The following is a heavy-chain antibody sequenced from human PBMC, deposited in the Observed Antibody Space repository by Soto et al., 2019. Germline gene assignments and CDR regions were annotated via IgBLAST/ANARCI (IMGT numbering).Heavy chain of an antibody. J-gene: IGHJ3*02. D-gene: IGHD2-15*01. Sequence: GGSLRLSCAASGFTFSSYAMSWVRQAPGKGLEWVSAISGSGGSTYYADSVKGRFTISRDNSKNTLYLQMNSLRAEDTAVYYCAKDLGGYCSGGSCYLLDAFDIWGQGTMVTVSS. CDR3: AKDLGGYCSGGSCYLLDAFDI. V-gene: IGHV3-23*01. CDR2: ISGSGGST. CDR1: GFTFSSYA.